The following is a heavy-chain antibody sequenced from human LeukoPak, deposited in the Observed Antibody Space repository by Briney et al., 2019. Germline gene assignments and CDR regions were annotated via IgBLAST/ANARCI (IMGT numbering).Heavy chain of an antibody. J-gene: IGHJ6*02. Sequence: GGSLRLSCAASGFTFSSYAMSWVRQAPGKGLEWVSAISGSGGSTYYADSVKGRFTISRDNSKNTLYLQMNSLRAEDTAVYYCARDEVAVAGPELYYYYYGMDVWGQGTTVTVSS. CDR1: GFTFSSYA. V-gene: IGHV3-23*01. CDR2: ISGSGGST. D-gene: IGHD6-19*01. CDR3: ARDEVAVAGPELYYYYYGMDV.